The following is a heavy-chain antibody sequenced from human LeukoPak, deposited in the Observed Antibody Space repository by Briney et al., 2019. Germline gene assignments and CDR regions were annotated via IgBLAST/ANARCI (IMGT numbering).Heavy chain of an antibody. D-gene: IGHD6-19*01. CDR2: INHSGST. CDR3: VRRSRSGSGWLIEY. CDR1: GGSFSGYY. V-gene: IGHV4-34*01. Sequence: SETLSLTCAVYGGSFSGYYWNWVRQAPGKGLEWVGEINHSGSTKYNPSLKRGGTISVDPSKNQSSLKLTSVPAAATAVYYCVRRSRSGSGWLIEYWGQGTLVTVSS. J-gene: IGHJ4*02.